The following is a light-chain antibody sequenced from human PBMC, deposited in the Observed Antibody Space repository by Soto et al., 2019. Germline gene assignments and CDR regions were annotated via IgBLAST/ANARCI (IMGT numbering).Light chain of an antibody. Sequence: QSALTQPASVSGSPGQSIAISCTGTSSDVGAYNYVSWYQHHPGKAPKLMIYDVNNRPSGVSNRFSGSKSGNTASLTISGLQAEDEADYYCCSYTTSSTYVFGTGTKVTVL. V-gene: IGLV2-14*03. CDR1: SSDVGAYNY. CDR3: CSYTTSSTYV. CDR2: DVN. J-gene: IGLJ1*01.